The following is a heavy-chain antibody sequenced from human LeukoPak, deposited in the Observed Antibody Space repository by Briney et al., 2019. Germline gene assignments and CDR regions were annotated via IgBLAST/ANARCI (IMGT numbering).Heavy chain of an antibody. CDR3: ASWGSSSWYSAFDI. Sequence: GASVKVSCKASGYTFTSYDINWVRQATGQGLEWMGWMNPNSGNTGYAQKFQGRVTMTRNTSISTAYMELSSLRSEDTAVYYCASWGSSSWYSAFDIWGQGTMVTVSS. CDR2: MNPNSGNT. J-gene: IGHJ3*02. V-gene: IGHV1-8*01. CDR1: GYTFTSYD. D-gene: IGHD6-13*01.